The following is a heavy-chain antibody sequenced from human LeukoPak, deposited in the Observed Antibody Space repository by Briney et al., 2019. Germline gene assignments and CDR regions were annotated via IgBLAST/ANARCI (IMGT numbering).Heavy chain of an antibody. CDR1: GFTFSSYS. V-gene: IGHV3-48*02. CDR2: ITASGTAM. D-gene: IGHD1-26*01. Sequence: GGFLRLSCAASGFTFSSYSMNWVRQAPGKGLEWVSHITASGTAMFYADSVKGRFTISRDNAKNSLYLQMNSLRDEDTAVYYCASSGSYRFDYWGQGTLITVSS. J-gene: IGHJ4*02. CDR3: ASSGSYRFDY.